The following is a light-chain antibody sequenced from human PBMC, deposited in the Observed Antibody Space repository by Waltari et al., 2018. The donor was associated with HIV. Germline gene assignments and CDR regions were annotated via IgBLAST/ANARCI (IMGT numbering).Light chain of an antibody. CDR3: QQSFTSLPFT. Sequence: IQVTQSPSSLSASLGDRVTITCRASQNITSYLNWYHHQPGRVPRLLIHTASSLQSGVPSRFTGSGSGTDFTLTISSLQPGDFGTYYCQQSFTSLPFTFGQGTRLEIK. CDR2: TAS. V-gene: IGKV1-39*01. J-gene: IGKJ2*01. CDR1: QNITSY.